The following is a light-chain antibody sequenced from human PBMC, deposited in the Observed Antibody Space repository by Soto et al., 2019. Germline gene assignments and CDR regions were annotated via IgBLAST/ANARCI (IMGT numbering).Light chain of an antibody. CDR1: QSISRW. Sequence: DGQKIQCPSTRSAIVCDSVIITYLASQSISRWLAWSQQKPVKAPKLLIFDASSLESGVPSRFSGSVSGTEFTLTITSLQPDDFATYYCQQYSSYPWTFGQGTKVDIK. V-gene: IGKV1-5*01. CDR3: QQYSSYPWT. J-gene: IGKJ1*01. CDR2: DAS.